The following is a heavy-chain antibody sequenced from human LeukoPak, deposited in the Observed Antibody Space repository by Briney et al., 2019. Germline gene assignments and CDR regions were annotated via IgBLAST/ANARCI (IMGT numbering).Heavy chain of an antibody. CDR2: ISVSGNT. J-gene: IGHJ4*02. CDR3: AKDPIVGATPVYYFDY. V-gene: IGHV3-23*01. Sequence: GGSLRLSCAASGFTLSSYAMSWVRQGPGKGLEWVSAISVSGNTYHADSVKGRFTISRDNAKNSLYLQMNSLRAEDTAVYYCAKDPIVGATPVYYFDYWGQGTLVTVSS. CDR1: GFTLSSYA. D-gene: IGHD1-26*01.